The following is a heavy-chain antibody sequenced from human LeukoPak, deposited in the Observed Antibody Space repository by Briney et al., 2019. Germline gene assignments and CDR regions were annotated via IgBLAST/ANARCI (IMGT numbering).Heavy chain of an antibody. V-gene: IGHV4-38-2*02. CDR2: IYHSGST. J-gene: IGHJ4*02. CDR1: GYSISSGYF. Sequence: SETLSLTCTVSGYSISSGYFWGWVRQPPGKGLEWIGNIYHSGSTYYNPSLKSRVTISVDTSKNQFSLKPSSVTAADTAVYYCARTLYSSGWCPFDYWGQGALVTVSS. D-gene: IGHD6-19*01. CDR3: ARTLYSSGWCPFDY.